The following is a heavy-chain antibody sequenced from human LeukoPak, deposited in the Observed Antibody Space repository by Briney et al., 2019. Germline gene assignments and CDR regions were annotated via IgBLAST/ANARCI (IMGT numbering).Heavy chain of an antibody. CDR2: ISSSSSYI. CDR1: GFTFSSYS. D-gene: IGHD2-21*02. CDR3: ARDSDHDSTRLDY. J-gene: IGHJ4*02. V-gene: IGHV3-21*01. Sequence: GGSLRLACAASGFTFSSYSMNWVRQAPGKGLEWVSSISSSSSYIYYADSVKGRFTISRDNAKNSLYLQMNSLRAEDTAVYYCARDSDHDSTRLDYWGQGTLVTVSS.